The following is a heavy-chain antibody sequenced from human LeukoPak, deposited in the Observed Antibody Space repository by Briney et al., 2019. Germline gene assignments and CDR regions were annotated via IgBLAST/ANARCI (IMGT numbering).Heavy chain of an antibody. CDR3: ARDVWFGDPADMDV. CDR1: GYTFTSYA. J-gene: IGHJ6*02. D-gene: IGHD3-10*01. CDR2: INTNTGNP. V-gene: IGHV7-4-1*02. Sequence: GASVEVSCKASGYTFTSYAMNWVRQAPGQGLEWMGWINTNTGNPTYAQGFTGRFVFSLDTSVSTAYLQISSLKAEDTAVYYCARDVWFGDPADMDVWGQGTTVTVSS.